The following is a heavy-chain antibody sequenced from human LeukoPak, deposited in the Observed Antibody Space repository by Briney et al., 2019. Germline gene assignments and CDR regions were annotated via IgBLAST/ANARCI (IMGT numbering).Heavy chain of an antibody. CDR3: ARDWSYDFWSGYYVLEDALDI. CDR1: GGSISSYY. Sequence: PSETLSLTCTVSGGSISSYYWSWIRQPAGKGLEWIGRIYTSGSTNYNPSLKSRVTMSVDTSKNQFSLKLSSVTAADTAVYYCARDWSYDFWSGYYVLEDALDIWGQGTMVTVSS. CDR2: IYTSGST. D-gene: IGHD3-3*01. V-gene: IGHV4-4*07. J-gene: IGHJ3*02.